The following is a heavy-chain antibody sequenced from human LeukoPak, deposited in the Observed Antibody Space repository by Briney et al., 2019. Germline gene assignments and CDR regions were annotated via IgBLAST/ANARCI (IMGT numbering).Heavy chain of an antibody. J-gene: IGHJ4*02. CDR1: GFTFSSYG. D-gene: IGHD3-22*01. CDR2: ISYDGSNK. V-gene: IGHV3-30*18. Sequence: GGSLRLSCAASGFTFSSYGMHWVRQAPGKGLEWVAVISYDGSNKYYADSVKGRFTISRDNSKNTLYLQMNSLRAEDTAVYYCAKVGMYYYDSSGFPADYWGQGTLVTVSS. CDR3: AKVGMYYYDSSGFPADY.